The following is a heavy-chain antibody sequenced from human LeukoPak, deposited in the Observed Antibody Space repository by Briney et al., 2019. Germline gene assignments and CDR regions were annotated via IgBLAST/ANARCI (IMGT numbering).Heavy chain of an antibody. CDR1: GFTFSSYA. D-gene: IGHD1-26*01. J-gene: IGHJ4*02. CDR3: AKGQIVGATTIGFDY. V-gene: IGHV3-23*01. Sequence: GGSLRLSCAASGFTFSSYAMSWVRQAPGKGLEWVSAISGSGGSTYYADSVKGRFTSSRDNSKNTLYLQMNSLRAEDTAVYYCAKGQIVGATTIGFDYWGQGTLVTVSS. CDR2: ISGSGGST.